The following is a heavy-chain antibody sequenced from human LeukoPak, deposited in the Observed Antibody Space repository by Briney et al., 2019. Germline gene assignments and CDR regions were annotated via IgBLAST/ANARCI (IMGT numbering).Heavy chain of an antibody. V-gene: IGHV3-7*01. CDR3: ARDGGLHTNFDY. CDR1: GFSFRNYW. CDR2: TKPDGSAE. Sequence: GGSLRLSCAASGFSFRNYWMGWVRQAPGKGLEWVANTKPDGSAEYYADSVRGRFTASRDNANNLLYLQMNRLRAEDTAVYYCARDGGLHTNFDYWGQGTMLTVSS. J-gene: IGHJ4*02. D-gene: IGHD6-25*01.